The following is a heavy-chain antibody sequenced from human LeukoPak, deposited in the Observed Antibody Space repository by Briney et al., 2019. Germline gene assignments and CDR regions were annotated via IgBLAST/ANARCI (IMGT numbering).Heavy chain of an antibody. Sequence: GGSLRLSCAASGFTFSSYAMSWVRQAPGKGLEWVSAISGRGGSTYYADSAKGRFTISRDNSKNTLYLQMNSLRAEDTAVYYCAKDLLPYYYGSGSAFDYWGQGTLVTVSS. CDR3: AKDLLPYYYGSGSAFDY. D-gene: IGHD3-10*01. CDR1: GFTFSSYA. J-gene: IGHJ4*02. V-gene: IGHV3-23*01. CDR2: ISGRGGST.